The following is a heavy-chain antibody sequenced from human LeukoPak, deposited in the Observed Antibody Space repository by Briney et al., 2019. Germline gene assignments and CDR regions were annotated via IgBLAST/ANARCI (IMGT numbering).Heavy chain of an antibody. CDR1: GGSISSYY. V-gene: IGHV4-59*01. D-gene: IGHD6-13*01. Sequence: RASETLSLTCTVSGGSISSYYWSWIRQPPGKGLEWIGYICYSGSTNYNPSLKSRVTISVDTSKNQFSLKLSSVTAADTAAYYCARAFYSSSWYSYYYGMDVWGQGTTVTVSS. J-gene: IGHJ6*02. CDR2: ICYSGST. CDR3: ARAFYSSSWYSYYYGMDV.